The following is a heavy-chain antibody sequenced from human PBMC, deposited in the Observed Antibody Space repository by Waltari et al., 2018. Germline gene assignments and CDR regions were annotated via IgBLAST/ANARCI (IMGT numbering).Heavy chain of an antibody. CDR3: ARDGEMASYYYYGMDV. Sequence: QVQLVQSGAEVKKPGSSVKVSCKASGGTFSSYAIRWVRQDTGQGLEWMGRIIPIFGTANYAQKFQGRVTITADKSTSTAYMELSSLRSEDTAVYYCARDGEMASYYYYGMDVWGQGTTVTVSS. CDR2: IIPIFGTA. J-gene: IGHJ6*02. V-gene: IGHV1-69*08. CDR1: GGTFSSYA.